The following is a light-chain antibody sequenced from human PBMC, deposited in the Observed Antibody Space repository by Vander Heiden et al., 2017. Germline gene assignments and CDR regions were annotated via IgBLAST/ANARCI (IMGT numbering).Light chain of an antibody. CDR3: CSYAGSSTHVG. J-gene: IGLJ2*01. V-gene: IGLV2-23*02. CDR1: SSDVGSYNL. CDR2: EVS. Sequence: QSALTQPASVSGSPGQSITISCTGTSSDVGSYNLVSWYQQHPGKAPKLMIYEVSKRPSWVSNRFSGSKSGNTASLTISGLQAEDEADYYGCSYAGSSTHVGCGGGTKLTVL.